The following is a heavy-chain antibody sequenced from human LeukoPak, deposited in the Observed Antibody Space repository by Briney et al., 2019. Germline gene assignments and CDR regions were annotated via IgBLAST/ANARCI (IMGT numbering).Heavy chain of an antibody. CDR1: GGSISSYY. Sequence: SETLSLTCTVSGGSISSYYWSWIRQPPGKGLEWIGHIYYSGSTNYNPSLKRRVTISVDTSKNQFSLKLSSVTAADTAVYYCARASYDFWSGYYLYFDYWGQGTLVTVSS. CDR3: ARASYDFWSGYYLYFDY. V-gene: IGHV4-59*01. CDR2: IYYSGST. D-gene: IGHD3-3*01. J-gene: IGHJ4*02.